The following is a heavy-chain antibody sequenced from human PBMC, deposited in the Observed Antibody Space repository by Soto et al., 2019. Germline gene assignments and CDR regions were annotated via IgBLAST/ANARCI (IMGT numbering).Heavy chain of an antibody. CDR1: GGTFSSYT. V-gene: IGHV1-69*02. Sequence: SVKVSCKASGGTFSSYTISWVRQAPGQGLEWMGRIIPILGIANYAQKFQGRVTITADKSTSTAYMELSSLRSEDTAVYYRARVIAAAGPPDIWGQGTMVTVSS. J-gene: IGHJ3*02. CDR3: ARVIAAAGPPDI. CDR2: IIPILGIA. D-gene: IGHD6-13*01.